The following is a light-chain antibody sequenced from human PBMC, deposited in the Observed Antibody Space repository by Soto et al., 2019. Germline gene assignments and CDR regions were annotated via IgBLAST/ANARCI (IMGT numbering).Light chain of an antibody. J-gene: IGKJ2*01. CDR2: KAS. Sequence: DFQMTQSPSTLSASVGDSVTITCRASQSIHTWLAWYQQKPGRTPKLLIYKASVLESGVPSRFSGSGSGTEFTLTISSLQPDDFAVYYCQQYNNWPPYTFGQGTKLEIK. CDR1: QSIHTW. CDR3: QQYNNWPPYT. V-gene: IGKV1-5*03.